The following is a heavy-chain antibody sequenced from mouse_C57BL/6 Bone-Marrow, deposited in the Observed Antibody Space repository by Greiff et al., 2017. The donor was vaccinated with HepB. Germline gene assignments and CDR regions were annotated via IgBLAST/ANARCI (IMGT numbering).Heavy chain of an antibody. CDR3: ARQGYDYDGTWFAY. CDR2: IWSGGST. J-gene: IGHJ3*01. Sequence: VQLQESGPGLVQPSQSLSITCTVSGFSLTSYGVHWVRQSPGKGLEWLGVIWSGGSTDYNAAFISRLSISKDNSKSQVFFKMNSLQADDTAIYYCARQGYDYDGTWFAYWGQGTLVTVSA. V-gene: IGHV2-2*01. D-gene: IGHD2-4*01. CDR1: GFSLTSYG.